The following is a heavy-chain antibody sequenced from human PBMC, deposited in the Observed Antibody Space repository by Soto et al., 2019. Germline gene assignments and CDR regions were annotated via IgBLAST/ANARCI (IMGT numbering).Heavy chain of an antibody. CDR3: ARGGGNSGYFFDY. V-gene: IGHV4-34*02. D-gene: IGHD5-12*01. J-gene: IGHJ4*02. Sequence: QVQLRQWGAGLLKPSETLSLRCAVYGGSLSDYSWSWIRQSPEKGLEWIGEINHGRSTKYNPSLKSRVTISVDTSKNQVSLFLTSATPADTAVYRCARGGGNSGYFFDYWGRGTLVTVSS. CDR1: GGSLSDYS. CDR2: INHGRST.